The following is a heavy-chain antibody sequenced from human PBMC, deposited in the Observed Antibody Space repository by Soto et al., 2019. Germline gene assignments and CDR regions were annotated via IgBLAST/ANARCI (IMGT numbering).Heavy chain of an antibody. J-gene: IGHJ6*02. CDR2: IGESGTPT. CDR3: ARYIPGVRYYGMDV. V-gene: IGHV3-23*01. CDR1: GFIFSSYA. D-gene: IGHD2-2*01. Sequence: WGSLRLSCAASGFIFSSYAMKWVRQAPGKGLEWVSLIGESGTPTYYADSVKGRFTISRDNSGNTLFLEMYSLRAEDTAVYYCARYIPGVRYYGMDVWGQGTTVTVSS.